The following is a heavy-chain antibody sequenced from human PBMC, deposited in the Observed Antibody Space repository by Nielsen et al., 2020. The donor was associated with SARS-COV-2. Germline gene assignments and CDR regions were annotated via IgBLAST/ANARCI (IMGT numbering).Heavy chain of an antibody. D-gene: IGHD4-23*01. J-gene: IGHJ4*02. CDR2: IRSYANEYAT. CDR1: GFTFSGSA. Sequence: GGSLRLSCVASGFTFSGSAIHWVRQASGKGLEWLGRIRSYANEYATAYAASVKGRFTISRDDSKNTAYLQMNSLKTEDTAVYYCSSPTVAYWGQGTLVTVSS. V-gene: IGHV3-73*01. CDR3: SSPTVAY.